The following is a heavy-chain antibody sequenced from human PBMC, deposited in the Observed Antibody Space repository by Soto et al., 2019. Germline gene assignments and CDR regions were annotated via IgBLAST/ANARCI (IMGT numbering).Heavy chain of an antibody. CDR3: ARDRYSSGWSWFDP. CDR1: GYTFTSYA. V-gene: IGHV1-3*01. J-gene: IGHJ5*02. D-gene: IGHD6-19*01. CDR2: INAGNGNT. Sequence: ASVKVSCKASGYTFTSYAMHWVRQAPGQRLEWMGWINAGNGNTKYSQKFQGRVTITRDTSASTAYMELSSLRSEATAVYYCARDRYSSGWSWFDPWGQGTLVTVSS.